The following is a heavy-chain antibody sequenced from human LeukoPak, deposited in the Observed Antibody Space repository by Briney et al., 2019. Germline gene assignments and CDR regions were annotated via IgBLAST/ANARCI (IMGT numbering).Heavy chain of an antibody. CDR3: ARGLGYSSSTSCYNGDDY. D-gene: IGHD2-2*02. CDR1: GYTFTSYD. J-gene: IGHJ4*02. CDR2: MNPNSGNT. Sequence: ASVKVSCKASGYTFTSYDINWVRQATGQGLEWMGWMNPNSGNTGYAQKFQGRVTMTRNTSISTAYMELSSLRSEDTAVYYCARGLGYSSSTSCYNGDDYWGQGTLVTVSS. V-gene: IGHV1-8*01.